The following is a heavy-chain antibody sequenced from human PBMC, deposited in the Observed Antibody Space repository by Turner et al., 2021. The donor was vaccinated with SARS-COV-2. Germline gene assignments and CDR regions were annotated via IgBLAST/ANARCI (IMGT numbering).Heavy chain of an antibody. V-gene: IGHV3-7*03. J-gene: IGHJ4*02. CDR2: MSQDGCQK. D-gene: IGHD3-22*01. Sequence: EVQLVESVGGLVQPEGSLSRSCAASGFTFTNHWIGWVRQAPGEGLEWVAIMSQDGCQKNYVDSLRGRFTISRDNAKQALYLQMNSLRADDTAVYYCARDSGYYRFDFWGQGTLVTVSS. CDR3: ARDSGYYRFDF. CDR1: GFTFTNHW.